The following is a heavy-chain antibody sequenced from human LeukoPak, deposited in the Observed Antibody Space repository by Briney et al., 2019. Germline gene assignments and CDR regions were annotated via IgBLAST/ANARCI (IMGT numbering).Heavy chain of an antibody. CDR1: GGSFRGYF. D-gene: IGHD3-9*01. J-gene: IGHJ4*02. CDR2: INNHGGT. Sequence: SETLSLTCAVYGGSFRGYFWSWIRQPPGKGLEWIGEINNHGGTNYNPSLKSRVTISADTSKKQFSLKLRSVTAADTAVYYCARAQGRLVPPAYWGQGTMVTVSS. V-gene: IGHV4-34*01. CDR3: ARAQGRLVPPAY.